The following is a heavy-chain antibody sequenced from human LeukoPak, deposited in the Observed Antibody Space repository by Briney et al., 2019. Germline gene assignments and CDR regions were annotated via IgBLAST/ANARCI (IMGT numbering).Heavy chain of an antibody. Sequence: ASVKVSCKASGYTFTSYYMHWVRQAPGQGLEWMGIINPSGGSTSYAQKFQGRVTMTRDTSTSTAYMELRSLRSDDTAVYYCARVLSGDAYMPWGQGTLVTVSS. D-gene: IGHD3-9*01. J-gene: IGHJ5*02. CDR2: INPSGGST. CDR3: ARVLSGDAYMP. CDR1: GYTFTSYY. V-gene: IGHV1-46*01.